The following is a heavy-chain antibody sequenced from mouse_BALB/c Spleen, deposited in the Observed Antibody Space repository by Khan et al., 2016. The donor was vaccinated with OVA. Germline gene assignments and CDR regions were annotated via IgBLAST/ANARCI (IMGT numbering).Heavy chain of an antibody. CDR2: IDPPNGNT. CDR1: GLNITDTY. J-gene: IGHJ2*01. CDR3: ARMARK. Sequence: MQLEESGAELVKSGATVKLSCTASGLNITDTYMHWLKQWPEQGLEWIVRIDPPNGNTKYDPTFQGKATITADTSSNQAYLQLSTLTSEDTADYCCARMARKWGQGTTLTVSS. V-gene: IGHV14-3*02.